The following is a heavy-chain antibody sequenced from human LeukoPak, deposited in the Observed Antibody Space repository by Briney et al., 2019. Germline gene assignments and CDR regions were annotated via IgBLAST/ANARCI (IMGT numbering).Heavy chain of an antibody. J-gene: IGHJ4*02. CDR1: GFTFSSYA. V-gene: IGHV3-30-3*01. Sequence: GGSLRLSCAASGFTFSSYAMHWVRQAPGKGLEWVAVISYDGSNKYYADSVKGRFTISRDNSKNTLYLQMNSLRAEDTAVYYCAKEPATMIVVGIDYWGQGTLVTVSS. CDR2: ISYDGSNK. D-gene: IGHD3-22*01. CDR3: AKEPATMIVVGIDY.